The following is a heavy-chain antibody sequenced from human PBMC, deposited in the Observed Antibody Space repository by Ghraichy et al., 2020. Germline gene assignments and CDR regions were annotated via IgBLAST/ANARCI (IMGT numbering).Heavy chain of an antibody. D-gene: IGHD6-13*01. CDR2: ISYDGSNK. Sequence: GKSLNISCAASGFTFSSYAMHWVRQAPGKGLEWVAVISYDGSNKYYADSVKGRFTISRDNSKNTLYLQMNSLRAEDTAVYYCARDKTPSPPYSSSWYSWFDPWGQGTLVTVSS. CDR3: ARDKTPSPPYSSSWYSWFDP. CDR1: GFTFSSYA. J-gene: IGHJ5*02. V-gene: IGHV3-30-3*01.